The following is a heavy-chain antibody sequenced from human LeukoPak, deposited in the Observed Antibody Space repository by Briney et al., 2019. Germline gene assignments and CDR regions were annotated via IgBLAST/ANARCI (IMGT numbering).Heavy chain of an antibody. J-gene: IGHJ4*02. D-gene: IGHD1-26*01. V-gene: IGHV3-7*05. CDR1: GFTFSSHW. Sequence: GGSLRLSCAASGFTFSSHWMNWVRQAPGKGLEWVANIKEDGSDKYYVDSVKGQFTISRENAKNSLCLQMNSLRAEDTAIYYCVRSGGYWGQGTLVTVSS. CDR2: IKEDGSDK. CDR3: VRSGGY.